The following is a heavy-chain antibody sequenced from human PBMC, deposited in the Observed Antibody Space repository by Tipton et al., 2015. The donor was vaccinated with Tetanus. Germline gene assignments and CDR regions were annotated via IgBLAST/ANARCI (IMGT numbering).Heavy chain of an antibody. CDR1: GFTFSSYA. J-gene: IGHJ3*02. CDR3: AKETPQQAFDI. CDR2: IYSGGTRT. V-gene: IGHV3-23*03. Sequence: AVSGFTFSSYAMSWVRQAPGKGLEWVSLIYSGGTRTYYVDSVEGRFTISRDNSKNTLYLQMNSLRAEDTAVYYCAKETPQQAFDIWGQGTMVTVSS. D-gene: IGHD6-13*01.